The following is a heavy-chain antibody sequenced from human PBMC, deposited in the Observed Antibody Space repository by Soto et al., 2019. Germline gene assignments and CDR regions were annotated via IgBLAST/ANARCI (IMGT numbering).Heavy chain of an antibody. V-gene: IGHV4-59*01. CDR3: ARDRSLEY. J-gene: IGHJ4*02. Sequence: PSETLSLTCTVSGGSISSYYWSWIRQPPGKGLEWIGYIYYSGSTNYNPSLKSRVTISVDTSKNQFSLKLSSVTAADTAVYYCARDRSLEYWGQGTLVTVSS. CDR2: IYYSGST. CDR1: GGSISSYY.